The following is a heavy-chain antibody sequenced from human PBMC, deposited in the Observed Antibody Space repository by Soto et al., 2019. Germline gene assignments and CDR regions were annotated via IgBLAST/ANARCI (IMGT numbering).Heavy chain of an antibody. CDR2: IYPRDSDT. J-gene: IGHJ3*02. D-gene: IGHD3-3*01. CDR1: GFSFSSYW. CDR3: ARTGVSSTFEI. V-gene: IGHV5-51*01. Sequence: GESLKISCKGSGFSFSSYWIGWVRQMPGKGLECMGIIYPRDSDTRYNPSFQGQVTISVDTSISTAYLQWSSLRTSDTAVYYCARTGVSSTFEIWGQGTMVTVSS.